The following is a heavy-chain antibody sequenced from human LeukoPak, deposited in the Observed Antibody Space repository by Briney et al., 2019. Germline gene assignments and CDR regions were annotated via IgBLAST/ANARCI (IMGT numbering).Heavy chain of an antibody. V-gene: IGHV1-8*03. D-gene: IGHD2-15*01. CDR1: GYTFSNPD. J-gene: IGHJ4*02. Sequence: GASVKVSCKASGYTFSNPDINWVRQATGQGLEWMGRMNPNSGNTAYAQKFQGRVIITRNTSISTTYMELSSLRSEDTAVYFCARGTPGSGGYLLDFWGQGTLVTVSS. CDR2: MNPNSGNT. CDR3: ARGTPGSGGYLLDF.